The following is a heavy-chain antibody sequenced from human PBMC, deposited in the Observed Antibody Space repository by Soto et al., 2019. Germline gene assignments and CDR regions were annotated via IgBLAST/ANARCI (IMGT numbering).Heavy chain of an antibody. CDR3: ARDLATITRWFDP. D-gene: IGHD5-12*01. Sequence: SVKVSCKASGGTFSSYAISWVRQAAGQGLEWMGGIIPIFGTANYAQKFQGRVTITADKSTSTAYMELSRLRSEDTAVYYCARDLATITRWFDPWGQGTLVTVSS. CDR1: GGTFSSYA. V-gene: IGHV1-69*06. J-gene: IGHJ5*02. CDR2: IIPIFGTA.